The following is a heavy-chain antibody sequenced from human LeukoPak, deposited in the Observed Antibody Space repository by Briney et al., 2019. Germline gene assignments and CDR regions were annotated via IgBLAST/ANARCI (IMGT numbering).Heavy chain of an antibody. J-gene: IGHJ4*02. CDR3: ARAAIVADFDY. CDR1: GGSISSYY. CDR2: IYYSGST. Sequence: SETLSLTCTVSGGSISSYYWSWIRQPPGKGLEWIGYIYYSGSTNYNPSLKSRVTISVDTSKNQFSLKQSSVTAADTAVYYCARAAIVADFDYWGQGTLVTVSS. D-gene: IGHD3-22*01. V-gene: IGHV4-59*01.